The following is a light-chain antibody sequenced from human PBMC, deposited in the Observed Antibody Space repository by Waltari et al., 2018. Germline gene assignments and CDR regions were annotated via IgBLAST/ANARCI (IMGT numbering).Light chain of an antibody. CDR1: QSINSW. CDR3: QQYNIYPLT. J-gene: IGKJ1*01. V-gene: IGKV1-5*03. Sequence: DIQMTQSPSPLSASVGYRVTITCRASQSINSWLAWYQQKPGEAPKLLIYKASSLQSGVPSSFSGSGSGTEFTLTISSLQPDIATYYCQQYNIYPLTFGQGTKVEIK. CDR2: KAS.